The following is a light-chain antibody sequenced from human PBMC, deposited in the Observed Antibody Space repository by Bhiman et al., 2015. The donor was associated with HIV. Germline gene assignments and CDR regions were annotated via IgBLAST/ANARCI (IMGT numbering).Light chain of an antibody. J-gene: IGLJ1*01. Sequence: QSALTQPASVSASPGQSITISCTGANSDIGDYNSVSWYQQHPGKAPKLMLYDVSQRPSGISNRFSGSKSGNTASLTISGLQAEDEADYYCSSLTTSLTYVFGTGTNVTVL. V-gene: IGLV2-14*03. CDR2: DVS. CDR3: SSLTTSLTYV. CDR1: NSDIGDYNS.